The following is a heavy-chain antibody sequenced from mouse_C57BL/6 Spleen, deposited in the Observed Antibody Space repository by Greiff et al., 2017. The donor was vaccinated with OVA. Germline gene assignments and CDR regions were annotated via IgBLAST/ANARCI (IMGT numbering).Heavy chain of an antibody. V-gene: IGHV1-80*01. CDR2: IYPGDGDT. CDR3: ARYGNCETQYCARDY. Sequence: QVQLQQSGAELVKPGASVKISCKASGYAFSSYWMNWVKQRPGKGLEWIGQIYPGDGDTNYNGKFKGKATLTADKSSSTAYMQLSSLTSEDSAVYFCARYGNCETQYCARDYWGQRTSVTVSS. CDR1: GYAFSSYW. D-gene: IGHD1-1*01. J-gene: IGHJ4*01.